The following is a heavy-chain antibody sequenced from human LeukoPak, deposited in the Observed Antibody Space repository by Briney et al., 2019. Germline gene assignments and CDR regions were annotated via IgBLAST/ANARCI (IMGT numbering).Heavy chain of an antibody. J-gene: IGHJ4*02. Sequence: GESLKISCKGSGYSFTSYWIGWVRQMPGKGLEWMGIIYPGDSDTRHSPSFQGQVTISADKSISTAYLQWSSLKASDTAMYYCARHVPDILTGFPYGLVDYWGQGTLVTVSS. CDR1: GYSFTSYW. D-gene: IGHD3-9*01. CDR3: ARHVPDILTGFPYGLVDY. CDR2: IYPGDSDT. V-gene: IGHV5-51*01.